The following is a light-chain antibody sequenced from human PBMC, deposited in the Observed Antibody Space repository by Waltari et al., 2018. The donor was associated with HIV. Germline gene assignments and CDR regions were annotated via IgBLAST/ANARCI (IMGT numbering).Light chain of an antibody. V-gene: IGKV4-1*01. Sequence: DIVMTQSPESLAVSLGERATINCNSSRNILYSSNHKNFLACYQHNAGQSPKVLIYWASTRASGVPDRFSGSGSGTDFTLTISSLQAEDVAVYYCQQYYTTPLTFGPGTKVDIK. J-gene: IGKJ3*01. CDR2: WAS. CDR1: RNILYSSNHKNF. CDR3: QQYYTTPLT.